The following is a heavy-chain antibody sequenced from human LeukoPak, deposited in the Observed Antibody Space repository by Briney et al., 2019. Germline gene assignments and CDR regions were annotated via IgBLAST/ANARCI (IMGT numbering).Heavy chain of an antibody. D-gene: IGHD6-13*01. CDR2: IYYSGST. J-gene: IGHJ4*02. Sequence: SETLSLTCTVSGGSISSYYWSWIRQPPGKGLEWIGYIYYSGSTNYNPSLKSRVTISVDTSKNQFSLKRSSVTAADTAVYYCARGNRASSSWAYYFDYWGQGTLVTVSS. CDR1: GGSISSYY. V-gene: IGHV4-59*01. CDR3: ARGNRASSSWAYYFDY.